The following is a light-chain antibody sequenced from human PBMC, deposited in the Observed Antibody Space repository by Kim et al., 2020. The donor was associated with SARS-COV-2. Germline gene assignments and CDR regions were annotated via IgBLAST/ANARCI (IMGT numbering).Light chain of an antibody. CDR2: GAS. CDR1: QSVSSN. V-gene: IGKV3-15*01. Sequence: EIVMTQSPATLSVSPGERATLPCRASQSVSSNLAWYQQKPGQAPRLLIYGASTRATGIPARFSGSGSGTEFTLTISSLQSEDFAVYYCQQYNTGPGFTFGPGTKVDIK. CDR3: QQYNTGPGFT. J-gene: IGKJ3*01.